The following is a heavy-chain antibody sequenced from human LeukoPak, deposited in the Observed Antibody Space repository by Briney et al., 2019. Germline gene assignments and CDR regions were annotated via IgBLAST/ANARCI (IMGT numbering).Heavy chain of an antibody. CDR1: GFTFSSYE. CDR3: ASLTAAAPYYYYYMDV. Sequence: GGSLRLSCAASGFTFSSYEMNWVRQAPGKGLEWVSYISSSGSTIYYADSVKGRFTISRDNAKNSLYLQINSLRAEDTAVYYCASLTAAAPYYYYYMDVWGKGTTVTVSS. J-gene: IGHJ6*03. D-gene: IGHD6-13*01. V-gene: IGHV3-48*03. CDR2: ISSSGSTI.